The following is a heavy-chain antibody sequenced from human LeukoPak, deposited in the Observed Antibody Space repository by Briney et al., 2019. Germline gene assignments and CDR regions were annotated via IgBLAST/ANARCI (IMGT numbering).Heavy chain of an antibody. CDR3: AKLGGGY. CDR2: IVYDGSNK. J-gene: IGHJ4*02. Sequence: GGSLRLSCAASGFTFSSYWMSWVRQAPGKGLEGVAYIVYDGSNKYYADSVKGRFTIPRDNSKNTVYLQMNSLRAEDTAVYYCAKLGGGYWGQGTLVTVSS. CDR1: GFTFSSYW. V-gene: IGHV3-30*02. D-gene: IGHD1-26*01.